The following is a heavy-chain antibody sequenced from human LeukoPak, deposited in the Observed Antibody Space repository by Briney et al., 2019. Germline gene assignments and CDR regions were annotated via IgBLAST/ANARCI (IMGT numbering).Heavy chain of an antibody. CDR2: IYWNDDK. CDR3: AHSEEQWQQLALDY. J-gene: IGHJ4*02. D-gene: IGHD6-13*01. V-gene: IGHV2-5*01. CDR1: GFSLSTSGVG. Sequence: SGPTLVKPTQTLTLTCTFSGFSLSTSGVGVGWIRQPPGKALEWLALIYWNDDKRYSPSLKSRLTITKDTSKNQVVLTMTNMDPVDTATYYCAHSEEQWQQLALDYWGQGTLVTVSS.